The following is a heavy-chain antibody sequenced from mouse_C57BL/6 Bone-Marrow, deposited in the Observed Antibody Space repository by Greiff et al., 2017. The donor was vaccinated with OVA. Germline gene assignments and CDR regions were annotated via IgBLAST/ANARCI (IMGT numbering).Heavy chain of an antibody. V-gene: IGHV5-6*01. Sequence: EVMLVESGGDLVKPGGSLKLSCAASGFTFSSYGMSWVRQTPDKRLEWVATISSGGSYTYYPDSVKGRFTISRDNAKNTLYLQMSSLKSEDTAMYYCARHDYYGSSYDYAMDYWGQGTSVTVSS. CDR3: ARHDYYGSSYDYAMDY. J-gene: IGHJ4*01. CDR2: ISSGGSYT. D-gene: IGHD1-1*01. CDR1: GFTFSSYG.